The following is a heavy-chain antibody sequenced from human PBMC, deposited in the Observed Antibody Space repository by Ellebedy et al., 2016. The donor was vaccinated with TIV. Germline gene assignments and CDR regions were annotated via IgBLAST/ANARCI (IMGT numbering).Heavy chain of an antibody. CDR2: ISAYNGNT. J-gene: IGHJ4*02. CDR1: GYTFTSYG. V-gene: IGHV1-18*01. D-gene: IGHD1-26*01. CDR3: ARDHFWVVGATGFDY. Sequence: AASVKVSCKASGYTFTSYGISWVRQAPGQGLEWMGWISAYNGNTNYAQKLQGRVTMTTDTSTSTAYMELRSLRSDDTAVYYCARDHFWVVGATGFDYWGQGTLVTVSS.